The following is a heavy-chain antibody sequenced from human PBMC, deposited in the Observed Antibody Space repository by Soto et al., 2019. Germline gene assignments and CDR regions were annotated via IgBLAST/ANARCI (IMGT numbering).Heavy chain of an antibody. D-gene: IGHD6-25*01. Sequence: QVQLVESGGGVVQPGRSLRLSCAGSGFSFRDHAMHWVRQAPGKGLEWMVQIWYDGNTRYFADSVKGRFTISKDNSKNTMYLQMNSLRDEDTAVYYCARDGQRQMPYTMDVWGQGTTVTVSS. J-gene: IGHJ6*02. V-gene: IGHV3-33*01. CDR2: IWYDGNTR. CDR1: GFSFRDHA. CDR3: ARDGQRQMPYTMDV.